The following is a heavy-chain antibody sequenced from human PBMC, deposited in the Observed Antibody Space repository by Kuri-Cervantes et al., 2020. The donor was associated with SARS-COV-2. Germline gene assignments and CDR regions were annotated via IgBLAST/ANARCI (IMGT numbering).Heavy chain of an antibody. V-gene: IGHV3-30*18. J-gene: IGHJ4*02. CDR2: ISNDGKNK. CDR1: GFNFSRTD. Sequence: GGSLRLSCAASGFNFSRTDMHWVRQAPGKGLEWVAVISNDGKNKKCIGSGKGRFTISRDNSQNTLYLRMTSLRSEDTAMYYCAKDHFGVHDFWGQGSLVTVSS. D-gene: IGHD2-21*01. CDR3: AKDHFGVHDF.